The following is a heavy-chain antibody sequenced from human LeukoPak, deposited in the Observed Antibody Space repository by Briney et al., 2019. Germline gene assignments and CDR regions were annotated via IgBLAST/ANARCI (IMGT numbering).Heavy chain of an antibody. CDR1: GFTFSSYA. CDR2: ISYDGSNK. D-gene: IGHD3-22*01. V-gene: IGHV3-30*04. CDR3: ARDPPYYYDSSGYFGAFDI. J-gene: IGHJ3*02. Sequence: GGSLRLSCAASGFTFSSYAMHWVRQAPGKGLEWVAVISYDGSNKYYADSVKGRFTISRNNSKNTLYLQMNSLRAEDTAVYYCARDPPYYYDSSGYFGAFDIWGQGTMVTVSS.